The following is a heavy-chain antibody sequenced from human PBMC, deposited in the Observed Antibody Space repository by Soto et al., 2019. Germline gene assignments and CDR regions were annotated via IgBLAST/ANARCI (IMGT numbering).Heavy chain of an antibody. CDR2: ISYDGSNK. D-gene: IGHD6-19*01. J-gene: IGHJ4*02. Sequence: GGSLRLSCAASGFTFSSYAMHWVRQAPGKGLEWVAVISYDGSNKYYADSVKGRFTISRDNSKNTLYLQMNSLRAEDTAVYYCARDREGQWLVRYFDYWGQRTLVTVSS. V-gene: IGHV3-30*04. CDR1: GFTFSSYA. CDR3: ARDREGQWLVRYFDY.